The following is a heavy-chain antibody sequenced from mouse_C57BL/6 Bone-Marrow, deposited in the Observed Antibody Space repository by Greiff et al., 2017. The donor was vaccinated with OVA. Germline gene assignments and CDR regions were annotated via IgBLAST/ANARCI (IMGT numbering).Heavy chain of an antibody. CDR2: INPSTGGT. CDR3: ARYPFYYGSSYWYFDV. J-gene: IGHJ1*03. Sequence: DVKLQESGPELVKPGASVKISCKASGYSFTGYYMNWVKQSPEKSLEWIGEINPSTGGTTYNQKFKAKATLTVDKSSSTAYMQLKSLTSEDSAVYYCARYPFYYGSSYWYFDVWGTGTTVTVSS. V-gene: IGHV1-42*01. D-gene: IGHD1-1*01. CDR1: GYSFTGYY.